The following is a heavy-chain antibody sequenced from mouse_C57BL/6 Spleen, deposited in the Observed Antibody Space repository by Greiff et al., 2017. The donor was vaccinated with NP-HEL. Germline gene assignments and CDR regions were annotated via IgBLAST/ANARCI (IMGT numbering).Heavy chain of an antibody. Sequence: QVTLKESGPGILQPSQTLSLTCSFSGFSLSTFGMGVGWIRQPSGKGLEWLAHIWWDDDKYYNPALKRRRTLSKDTSKNQVFLKIANVDTADTATYYCARIVTTSTVVAPYAMDYWGQGTSVTVSS. V-gene: IGHV8-8*01. D-gene: IGHD1-1*01. CDR1: GFSLSTFGMG. CDR3: ARIVTTSTVVAPYAMDY. J-gene: IGHJ4*01. CDR2: IWWDDDK.